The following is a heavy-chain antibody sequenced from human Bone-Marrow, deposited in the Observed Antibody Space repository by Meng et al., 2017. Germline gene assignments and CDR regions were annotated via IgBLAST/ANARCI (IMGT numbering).Heavy chain of an antibody. J-gene: IGHJ4*02. D-gene: IGHD1-1*01. CDR1: GFTFSNAW. CDR3: NWNDFGDY. V-gene: IGHV3-15*01. Sequence: EVQVVESGGGLVRAGGSLRLSCAASGFTFSNAWMSWVRQAPGRGLEWVARIKSKTDGETPDYAAPVKGRFTISRDDSKNTLYLQMHSLKTEDTAVYYCNWNDFGDYWGQGALVTVSS. CDR2: IKSKTDGETP.